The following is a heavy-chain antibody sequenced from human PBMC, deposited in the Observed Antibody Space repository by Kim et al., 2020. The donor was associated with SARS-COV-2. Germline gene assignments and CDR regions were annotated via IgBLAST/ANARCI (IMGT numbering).Heavy chain of an antibody. Sequence: SVKVSCKASGGTFSSYAISWVRQAPGQGLEWMGRIIPILGIANYAQKFQGRVTITADKSTSTAYMELSSLRSEDTAVYYCARAVRPTHGNYYDSSGYYYYYYYGMDVWGQGTTVTVSS. D-gene: IGHD3-22*01. CDR2: IIPILGIA. V-gene: IGHV1-69*04. CDR3: ARAVRPTHGNYYDSSGYYYYYYYGMDV. J-gene: IGHJ6*02. CDR1: GGTFSSYA.